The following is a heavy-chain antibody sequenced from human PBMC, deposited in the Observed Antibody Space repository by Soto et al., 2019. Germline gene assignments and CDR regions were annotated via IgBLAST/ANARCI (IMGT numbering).Heavy chain of an antibody. V-gene: IGHV4-61*01. D-gene: IGHD6-6*01. CDR2: IYYSGST. CDR3: AKDLHTSSSEWRYYFGMDV. J-gene: IGHJ6*02. CDR1: GGSVSSGSYY. Sequence: QVQLQESGPGLVKPSETLSLTCTVSGGSVSSGSYYWSWIRQPPGKGLEWIGYIYYSGSTNYNPSLKSRVTISVDTSKNQFSLKLSSVTAADTAVYYCAKDLHTSSSEWRYYFGMDVWGQGTTVTVSS.